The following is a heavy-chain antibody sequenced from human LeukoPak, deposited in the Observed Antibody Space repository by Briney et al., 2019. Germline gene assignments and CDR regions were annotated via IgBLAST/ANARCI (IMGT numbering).Heavy chain of an antibody. J-gene: IGHJ5*02. CDR3: ARASSSSGQYNGFAP. D-gene: IGHD6-13*01. Sequence: SETLSLTCAVSGGSISSDDYSWSWLRQPPGKGLEWIGYIYHSGSTYYNPSLKSRVTISVDRSKNQFSLKLSSVTAADTAVYYCARASSSSGQYNGFAPWGQGPLVTFSS. V-gene: IGHV4-30-2*01. CDR2: IYHSGST. CDR1: GGSISSDDYS.